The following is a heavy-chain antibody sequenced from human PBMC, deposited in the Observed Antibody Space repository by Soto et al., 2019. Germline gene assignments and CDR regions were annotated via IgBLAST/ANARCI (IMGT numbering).Heavy chain of an antibody. CDR2: INPNSGGT. Sequence: XSVKVSFKASGYTFSGYYMHWVRQAPGQGLEWMGWINPNSGGTNYAQKFQGRVTMTRDTSISTAYMELSRLRSDDTAVYYCAILEVVPAAILWEWFDPWGQGTLVTVSS. D-gene: IGHD2-2*01. CDR3: AILEVVPAAILWEWFDP. CDR1: GYTFSGYY. J-gene: IGHJ5*02. V-gene: IGHV1-2*02.